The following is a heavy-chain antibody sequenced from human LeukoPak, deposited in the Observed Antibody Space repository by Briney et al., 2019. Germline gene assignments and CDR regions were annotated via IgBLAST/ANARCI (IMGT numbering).Heavy chain of an antibody. J-gene: IGHJ6*02. D-gene: IGHD2-2*01. CDR1: GYTFTGYY. V-gene: IGHV1-2*06. Sequence: ASVKVSCKASGYTFTGYYMHWVRQAPGQGLEWMGRINPNSGGTNYAQKFQGRVTMTRDTSISTAYMELSRLRSDDTAVYYCARVTSTYYYYGMDVWGQGTTVTVSS. CDR2: INPNSGGT. CDR3: ARVTSTYYYYGMDV.